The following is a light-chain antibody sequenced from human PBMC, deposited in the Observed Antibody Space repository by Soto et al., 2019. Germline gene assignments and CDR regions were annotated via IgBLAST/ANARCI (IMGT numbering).Light chain of an antibody. CDR3: SSYTSSSPCV. V-gene: IGLV2-14*01. Sequence: SALSQPASVSGSPGQSITISCTGTSSDVGGYKYVSWYQQYPGKAPKLMMYDVSNRPSGVSNRFSGSKSGNTASLTISGLQAEDEADYYCSSYTSSSPCVFGTGTKVTVL. CDR2: DVS. CDR1: SSDVGGYKY. J-gene: IGLJ1*01.